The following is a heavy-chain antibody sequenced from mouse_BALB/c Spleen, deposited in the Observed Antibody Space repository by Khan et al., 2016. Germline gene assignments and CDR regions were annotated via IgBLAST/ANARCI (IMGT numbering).Heavy chain of an antibody. J-gene: IGHJ1*01. V-gene: IGHV7-3*02. D-gene: IGHD1-1*01. Sequence: EVELVESGGGLVQPGGSLRLSCATSGFTFADYYMSWVRQPPGKALEWLGFIRNKAKGYTTEYSASVKGRFTISRDNSPSILYLQMNTLRAEDSATYYYARDITYGSSPYWYFDVWGAGTTVTVSS. CDR2: IRNKAKGYTT. CDR1: GFTFADYY. CDR3: ARDITYGSSPYWYFDV.